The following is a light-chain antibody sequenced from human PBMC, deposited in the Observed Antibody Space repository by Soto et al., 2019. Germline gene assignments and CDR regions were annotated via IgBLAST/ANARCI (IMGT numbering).Light chain of an antibody. J-gene: IGKJ1*01. CDR2: AAS. Sequence: DTQMTQSPSSLSASAGDRVTITFRASQDISKCLVWFQQKPGKAPKLLLYAASSLQSGVPSRFSGSGSGTEFTLTISSLQPDDFATYYCQQYNSYWTFGQGTKVDIK. V-gene: IGKV1-16*01. CDR1: QDISKC. CDR3: QQYNSYWT.